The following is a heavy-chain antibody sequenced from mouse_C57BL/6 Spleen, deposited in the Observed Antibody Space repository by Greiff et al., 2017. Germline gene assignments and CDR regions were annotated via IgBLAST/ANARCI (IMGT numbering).Heavy chain of an antibody. CDR3: ARVDDYDGNYYAMDY. Sequence: QVQLQQPGAELVMPGASVKLSCKASGYTFTSYWMHWVKQRPGQGLEWIGEIDPSDSYTNYNQKFKGKSTLTVDKSSSTAYMQLSSLTSEDSAVYYCARVDDYDGNYYAMDYWGQGTSVTVSS. D-gene: IGHD2-4*01. J-gene: IGHJ4*01. V-gene: IGHV1-69*01. CDR2: IDPSDSYT. CDR1: GYTFTSYW.